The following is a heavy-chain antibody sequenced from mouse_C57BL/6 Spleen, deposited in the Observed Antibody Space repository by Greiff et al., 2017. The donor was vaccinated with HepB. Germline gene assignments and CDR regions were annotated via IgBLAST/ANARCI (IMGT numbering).Heavy chain of an antibody. CDR2: ISYDGSN. J-gene: IGHJ2*01. D-gene: IGHD2-4*01. CDR1: GYSITSGYY. CDR3: ARGYDYEGGFDY. V-gene: IGHV3-6*01. Sequence: EVKLMESGPGLVKPSQSLSLTCSVTGYSITSGYYWNWIRQFPGNKLEWMGYISYDGSNNYNPSLKNRISITRDTSKNQFFLKLNSVTTEDTATYYCARGYDYEGGFDYWGQGTTLTVSS.